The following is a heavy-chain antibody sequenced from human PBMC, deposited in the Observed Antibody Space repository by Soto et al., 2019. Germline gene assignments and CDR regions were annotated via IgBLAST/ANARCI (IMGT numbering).Heavy chain of an antibody. Sequence: QVRLLQSGAEVRKPGASVRISCKASGYTFTSKNIHWVRQAPGPGFEWVGTINPNGGGTDYSHKFQGRVTMTRDNSASTVYLELTSLTSAATAVYYCARNSGSAGGLDVWGQGTTVIVTS. D-gene: IGHD1-26*01. CDR3: ARNSGSAGGLDV. CDR2: INPNGGGT. J-gene: IGHJ6*02. CDR1: GYTFTSKN. V-gene: IGHV1-46*01.